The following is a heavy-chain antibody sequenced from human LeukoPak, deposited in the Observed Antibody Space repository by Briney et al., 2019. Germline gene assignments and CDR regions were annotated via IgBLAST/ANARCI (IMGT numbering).Heavy chain of an antibody. V-gene: IGHV3-21*04. Sequence: GGSLRLSCAASGFDFESYTMTWVRQAPGKGLEWVSLISATSSDINYAESVRGRFTITRDNAKNALFLQMDSLRVEDTAIYYCAKGLFSAFDKYLDSWGQGTLVTVSS. CDR2: ISATSSDI. D-gene: IGHD5-12*01. CDR1: GFDFESYT. J-gene: IGHJ4*02. CDR3: AKGLFSAFDKYLDS.